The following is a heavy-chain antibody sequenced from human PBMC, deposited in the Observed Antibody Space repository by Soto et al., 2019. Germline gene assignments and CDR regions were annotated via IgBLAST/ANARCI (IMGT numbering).Heavy chain of an antibody. V-gene: IGHV4-59*01. CDR2: IYYSGST. J-gene: IGHJ3*02. Sequence: QVQLQESGPGLVKPSETLSLTCTVSGGSISSYYWSWIRQPPGKGLEWIGYIYYSGSTNYNPSLKSRVTISVDTSKNQFSLKLSSVTAADTAVYYCARRRRDAFDIWGQGTMVTVSS. CDR3: ARRRRDAFDI. D-gene: IGHD1-1*01. CDR1: GGSISSYY.